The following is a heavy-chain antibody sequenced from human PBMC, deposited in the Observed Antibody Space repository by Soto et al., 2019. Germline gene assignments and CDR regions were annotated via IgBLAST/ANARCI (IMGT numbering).Heavy chain of an antibody. CDR1: GGSFSGYY. J-gene: IGHJ6*02. CDR3: ARGRYYYGSGSYYNVRYDYYYGMDV. V-gene: IGHV4-34*01. Sequence: PSETLSLTCAVYGGSFSGYYCSWIRQPPGKGLERIGESNHSGSTNYNPSLKSRVTISVDTSKNQFSLKLSSVTAADTAVYYCARGRYYYGSGSYYNVRYDYYYGMDVWGQGTTVTVSS. D-gene: IGHD3-10*01. CDR2: SNHSGST.